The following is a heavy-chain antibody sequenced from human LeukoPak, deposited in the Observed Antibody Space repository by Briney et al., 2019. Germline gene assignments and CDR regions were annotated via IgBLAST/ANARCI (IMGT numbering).Heavy chain of an antibody. CDR2: IYTSGST. CDR1: GGSISSGSYY. CDR3: ARDDGSY. J-gene: IGHJ4*02. V-gene: IGHV4-61*02. D-gene: IGHD1-1*01. Sequence: PSETLSLTCTVSGGSISSGSYYWSWIRQPAGKGLEWIGRIYTSGSTNYNPSLKSRVTISVDTSKNQFSLKLSSVTAADTAVYYCARDDGSYWGQGTLVTVSS.